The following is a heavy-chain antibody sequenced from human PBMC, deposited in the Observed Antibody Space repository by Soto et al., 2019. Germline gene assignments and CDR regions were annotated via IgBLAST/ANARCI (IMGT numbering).Heavy chain of an antibody. CDR3: ARNYGDRLGYYYYGMDV. CDR2: IYPSDSYT. J-gene: IGHJ6*02. V-gene: IGHV5-10-1*01. D-gene: IGHD4-17*01. Sequence: PGESLKISCKGSGYSFTSYWIGWVRQMPGKGLEWMGIIYPSDSYTNYSPSFQGHVTISADKSISTAYLQWSSLKASDTAMYYCARNYGDRLGYYYYGMDVWGQGTTVTVS. CDR1: GYSFTSYW.